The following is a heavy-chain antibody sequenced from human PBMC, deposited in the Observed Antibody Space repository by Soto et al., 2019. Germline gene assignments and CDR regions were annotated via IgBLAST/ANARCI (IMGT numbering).Heavy chain of an antibody. CDR2: IFSNDEK. V-gene: IGHV2-26*01. CDR3: ALSSRDGYFTDY. J-gene: IGHJ4*02. D-gene: IGHD5-12*01. CDR1: GFSLSNARMG. Sequence: GPALVNPTETLTLTCTVSGFSLSNARMGVSWIRQPPGKALEWLAHIFSNDEKSYSTSLKSRLTISKDTSKSQVVLTMTNMDPVDTATYYCALSSRDGYFTDYWGQGTLVTVSS.